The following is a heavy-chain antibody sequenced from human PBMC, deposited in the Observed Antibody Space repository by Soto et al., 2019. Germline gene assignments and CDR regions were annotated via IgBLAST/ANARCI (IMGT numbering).Heavy chain of an antibody. CDR3: ARTTAVAGTPEFDY. CDR1: GFTFSSFS. V-gene: IGHV3-30-3*01. Sequence: GGSLRLSCVASGFTFSSFSLHWVRQAPGKGLEWLALISYDGSSKYNADSVKGRFTISRENSNNTLYLQLSSLRPDDTAVYYCARTTAVAGTPEFDYWGQGALVTVSS. CDR2: ISYDGSSK. D-gene: IGHD6-19*01. J-gene: IGHJ4*02.